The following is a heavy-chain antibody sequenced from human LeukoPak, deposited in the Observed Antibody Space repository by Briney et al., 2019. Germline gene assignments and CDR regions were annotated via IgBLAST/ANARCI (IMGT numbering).Heavy chain of an antibody. D-gene: IGHD4-17*01. CDR3: ARTSEYGDLDY. CDR2: IYYSGRT. V-gene: IGHV4-39*07. CDR1: GGSISSSSYY. Sequence: SETLSLTCTVSGGSISSSSYYWGWIRQPPGKGLEWIGSIYYSGRTYYNPSLKSRVTISVDTSKNQFSLKLSSVTAADTAVYYCARTSEYGDLDYWGQGTLVTVSS. J-gene: IGHJ4*02.